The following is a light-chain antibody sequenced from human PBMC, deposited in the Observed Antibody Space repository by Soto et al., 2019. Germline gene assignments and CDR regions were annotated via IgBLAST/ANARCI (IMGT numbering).Light chain of an antibody. V-gene: IGKV3-11*01. CDR3: LQRSKWPLT. CDR2: DAS. Sequence: EIVLTQSPATLSLSPGERATLSCRASQGVSNYLAWYQQKPGQAPRLFIYDASNRATGIPARFSGSGSGTDFTLTISSLEPEDFAVYYCLQRSKWPLTFGGGTKVDIK. J-gene: IGKJ4*01. CDR1: QGVSNY.